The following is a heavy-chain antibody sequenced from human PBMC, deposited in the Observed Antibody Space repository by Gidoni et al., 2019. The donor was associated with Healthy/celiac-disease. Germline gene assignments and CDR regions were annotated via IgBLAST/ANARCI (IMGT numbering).Heavy chain of an antibody. Sequence: QVQLVQTGAEVKKPGASVKVSCKASGYTFPRYGISWVRQAPGQGLEWMGWISAYNGNTNYAQKLQGRVTMTTDTSTSTAYMELRSLRSDDTAVYYWARSGGEVVTPDYYYYYGMDVWGQGTTVTVSS. CDR3: ARSGGEVVTPDYYYYYGMDV. CDR1: GYTFPRYG. J-gene: IGHJ6*02. V-gene: IGHV1-18*01. CDR2: ISAYNGNT. D-gene: IGHD2-21*02.